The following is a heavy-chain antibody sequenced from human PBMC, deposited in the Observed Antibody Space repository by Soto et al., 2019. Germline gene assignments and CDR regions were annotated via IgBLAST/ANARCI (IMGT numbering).Heavy chain of an antibody. J-gene: IGHJ4*02. CDR1: GYTFTGYY. CDR3: ARDPWNY. CDR2: ISPSGDTT. Sequence: ASVKVSCKASGYTFTGYYMHWVRQAPGQGLEWMGIISPSGDTTTYSQNFQGRVTMTTDTSTSTVYMELSSLRSEDTAVYFCARDPWNYWGQGTLVTVSS. V-gene: IGHV1-46*01. D-gene: IGHD1-1*01.